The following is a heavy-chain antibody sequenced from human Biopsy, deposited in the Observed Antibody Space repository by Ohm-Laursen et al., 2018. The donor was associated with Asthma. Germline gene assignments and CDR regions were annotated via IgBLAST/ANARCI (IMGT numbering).Heavy chain of an antibody. CDR1: GGTFSNFA. J-gene: IGHJ6*02. CDR2: NMTVFGTT. Sequence: SSVKVSCNAPGGTFSNFAISWVRQAPGQGLEWLGGNMTVFGTTNYAQKFQGRVTITAVESTSTAYMEVTRLRFEDTAIYYCARCQVGYSSGWSLLLKKIYYSGMDVWGQGTAVTVSS. D-gene: IGHD6-19*01. V-gene: IGHV1-69*01. CDR3: ARCQVGYSSGWSLLLKKIYYSGMDV.